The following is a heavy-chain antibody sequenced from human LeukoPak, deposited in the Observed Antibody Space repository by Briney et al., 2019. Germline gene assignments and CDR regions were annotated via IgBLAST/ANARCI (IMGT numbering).Heavy chain of an antibody. CDR1: GFTFNDYA. CDR2: IGGSGPST. CDR3: AKSYQGYCFDY. D-gene: IGHD3-22*01. Sequence: GGSLRLSCAASGFTFNDYAMSWVRQAPGKGLEWVSVIGGSGPSTYYADSVKGRFTISRDNSKNTLYLQMDSLRAEDTAVYYCAKSYQGYCFDYWGQGTLVTVYS. J-gene: IGHJ4*02. V-gene: IGHV3-23*01.